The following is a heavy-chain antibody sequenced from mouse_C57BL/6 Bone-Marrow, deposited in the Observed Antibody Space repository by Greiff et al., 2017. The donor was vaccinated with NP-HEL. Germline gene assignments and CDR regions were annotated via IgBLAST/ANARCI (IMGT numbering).Heavy chain of an antibody. V-gene: IGHV5-4*01. D-gene: IGHD2-3*01. CDR2: ISDGGSYT. J-gene: IGHJ1*03. CDR1: GFTFSSYA. CDR3: ASLYDGYYHWYFDV. Sequence: EVHLVESGGGLVKPGGSLKLSCAASGFTFSSYAMSWVRQTPEKRLEWVATISDGGSYTYYPDNVKGRFTISRDNAKNNLYLQMSHLKSEDTAMYYCASLYDGYYHWYFDVWGTGTTVTVSS.